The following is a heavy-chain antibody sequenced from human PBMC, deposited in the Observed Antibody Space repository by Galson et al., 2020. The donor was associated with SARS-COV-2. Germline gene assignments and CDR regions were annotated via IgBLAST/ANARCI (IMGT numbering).Heavy chain of an antibody. CDR3: ARDHYGSGSPGYFDL. Sequence: SETLSPTCTVSGGSISTGGYYWSWIRQLPGKGLEWIGYIYYSGSTYYNPSLKSRLIMSIDTSKNQFSLELRSVTAADAAVYYCARDHYGSGSPGYFDLWGRGTLVTVSS. CDR2: IYYSGST. V-gene: IGHV4-31*03. D-gene: IGHD3-10*01. CDR1: GGSISTGGYY. J-gene: IGHJ2*01.